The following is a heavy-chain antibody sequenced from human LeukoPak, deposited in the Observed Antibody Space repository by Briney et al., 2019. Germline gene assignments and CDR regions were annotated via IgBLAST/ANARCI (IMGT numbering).Heavy chain of an antibody. D-gene: IGHD4-17*01. Sequence: SGTLSLTCTVSGGSISSGGYYWSWIRQHPGKGLEWIGYIYYSGSTYYNPSLKSRVTISVDTSKNQFSLKLSSVTAADTAVYYCERGADFIRSGYYYGMDVWGQGTTVTVSS. CDR1: GGSISSGGYY. V-gene: IGHV4-31*03. CDR2: IYYSGST. J-gene: IGHJ6*02. CDR3: ERGADFIRSGYYYGMDV.